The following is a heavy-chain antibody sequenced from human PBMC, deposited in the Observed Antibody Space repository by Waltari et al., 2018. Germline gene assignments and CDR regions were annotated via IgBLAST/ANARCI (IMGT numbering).Heavy chain of an antibody. V-gene: IGHV1-69-2*01. D-gene: IGHD1-26*01. CDR3: ATGLEDSDSASRPFDV. CDR2: VDPEDVEA. J-gene: IGHJ3*01. CDR1: AFTITNYY. Sequence: VLLLQSGAAVKKPGTTVKISCKVSAFTITNYYIHWVQQAPGKGLHWLGLVDPEDVEAIYSENFQGRVTMTADTSTDTVYMQLSSLTSDDTAIYYCATGLEDSDSASRPFDVWGQGTMVTVS.